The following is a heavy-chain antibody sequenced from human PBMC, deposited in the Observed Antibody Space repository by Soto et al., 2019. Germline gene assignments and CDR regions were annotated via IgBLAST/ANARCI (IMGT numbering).Heavy chain of an antibody. Sequence: PGGTLSLSCAASGFTFSIYALSWVRQTPGKGLEWVSAISGSGDDTYYTDSVKGRFTISRDNSKNTLYLQMSSLRAEDTAIYYCAKVDRYSSGWSSYAPEYYYYSMDVWGQGTTVTVSS. CDR2: ISGSGDDT. V-gene: IGHV3-23*01. CDR3: AKVDRYSSGWSSYAPEYYYYSMDV. D-gene: IGHD6-19*01. J-gene: IGHJ6*02. CDR1: GFTFSIYA.